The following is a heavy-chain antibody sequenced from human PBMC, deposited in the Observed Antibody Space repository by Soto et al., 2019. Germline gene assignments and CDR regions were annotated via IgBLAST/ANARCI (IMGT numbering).Heavy chain of an antibody. J-gene: IGHJ1*01. CDR3: ARMGDYCRSCMSL. CDR1: SGASSICG. Sequence: VPCSAASGASSICGISWLLRVPGQGLEWMGGIIPIFGTANNAQKFQGRVTITADESTSTAYMELSSLRSEDTAVYYLARMGDYCRSCMSLCGQGTPVTVSS. CDR2: IIPIFGTA. D-gene: IGHD2-15*01. V-gene: IGHV1-69*01.